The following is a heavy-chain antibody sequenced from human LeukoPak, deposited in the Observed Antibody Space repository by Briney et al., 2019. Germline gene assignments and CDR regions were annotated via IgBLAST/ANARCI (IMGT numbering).Heavy chain of an antibody. D-gene: IGHD3-9*01. CDR3: ASFNYAILTGYYYYFDY. CDR2: INHSGST. V-gene: IGHV4-34*01. Sequence: SETLSLTCAVYGGSFSGYYWSWIRQPPGKGLEWIGEINHSGSTNYNPSLKSRVTISVDTSKNQFSLKLSSVTAADTAVYYCASFNYAILTGYYYYFDYWGQGTLATVSS. CDR1: GGSFSGYY. J-gene: IGHJ4*02.